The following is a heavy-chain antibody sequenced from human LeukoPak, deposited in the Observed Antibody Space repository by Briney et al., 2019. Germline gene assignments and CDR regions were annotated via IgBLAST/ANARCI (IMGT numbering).Heavy chain of an antibody. CDR1: GFTFSSYA. Sequence: PGGSLRLSCAASGFTFSSYAMSWVRQAPGKGLEWVSAISGSGGSTYYADSVKGRFTISRDNSKNTLYLQMNSLRAEDTAVYYCARAGSGWYYLDYWGRGTLVSVPS. CDR2: ISGSGGST. J-gene: IGHJ4*02. D-gene: IGHD6-19*01. CDR3: ARAGSGWYYLDY. V-gene: IGHV3-23*01.